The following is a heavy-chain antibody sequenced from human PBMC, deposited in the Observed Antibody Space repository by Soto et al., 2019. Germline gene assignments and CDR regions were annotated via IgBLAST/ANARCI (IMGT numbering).Heavy chain of an antibody. Sequence: PSETLALTCTVSGGSISSYYGSWIRQPPGKGLEWIGYIYYIGSTDYNPSLKSRLTISVDTSKNQFSLKLSSVTAADTAVYFCARHGYSGYYANWFDPWGQGTLVSVSS. CDR2: IYYIGST. D-gene: IGHD5-12*01. V-gene: IGHV4-59*08. CDR1: GGSISSYY. J-gene: IGHJ5*02. CDR3: ARHGYSGYYANWFDP.